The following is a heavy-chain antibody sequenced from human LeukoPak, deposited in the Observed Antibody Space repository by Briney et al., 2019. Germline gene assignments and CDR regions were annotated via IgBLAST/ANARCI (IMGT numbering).Heavy chain of an antibody. CDR3: AAWRGSSWFDY. Sequence: PGGSLRLSCAVSAGPVSSNHMGWVRQAPGKGLELVSVIFGCGKTSYAGSVQGRVTPFRANSKNTLYLEMIILLVHETAVYYCAAWRGSSWFDYWGQGTLVTVSS. J-gene: IGHJ4*02. V-gene: IGHV3-53*01. CDR2: IFGCGKT. D-gene: IGHD6-13*01. CDR1: AGPVSSNH.